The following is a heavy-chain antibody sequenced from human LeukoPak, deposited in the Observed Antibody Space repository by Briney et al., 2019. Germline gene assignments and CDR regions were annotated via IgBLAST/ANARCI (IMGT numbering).Heavy chain of an antibody. D-gene: IGHD1-26*01. J-gene: IGHJ4*02. CDR2: ISGSGGST. Sequence: GGSLRLSCAAAGFTFSSYAMSWVRQAPGKGLEWVSAISGSGGSTYYADSVKGRFTISRDNSKNTLYLQMNSLRAEDAAVYYCAKLLVGATKGDYWGQGTLVTVSS. V-gene: IGHV3-23*01. CDR1: GFTFSSYA. CDR3: AKLLVGATKGDY.